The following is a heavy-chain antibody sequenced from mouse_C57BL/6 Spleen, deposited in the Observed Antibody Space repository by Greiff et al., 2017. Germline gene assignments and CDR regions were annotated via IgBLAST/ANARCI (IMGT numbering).Heavy chain of an antibody. D-gene: IGHD4-1*01. J-gene: IGHJ2*01. CDR1: GYSITSGYY. CDR2: ISYDGSN. Sequence: EVQLVESGPGLVKPSQSLSLTCSVTGYSITSGYYWNWIRQFPGNKLEWMGYISYDGSNNYNPSLKNRISITRDTSKNQFFLKLNSVTTEDTATYYCASNWDDDYWGQGTTLTVSS. CDR3: ASNWDDDY. V-gene: IGHV3-6*01.